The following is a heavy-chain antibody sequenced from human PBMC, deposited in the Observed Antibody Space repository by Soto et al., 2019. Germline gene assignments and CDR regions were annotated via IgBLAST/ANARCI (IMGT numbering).Heavy chain of an antibody. CDR1: GGSFSGYY. Sequence: SETLSLTCAVYGGSFSGYYWSWIRQPPGKGLEWIGEINHSGSTNYNPSLKSRVTISVDTSKNQFSLKLSSVTAADTAVYYCARVYSLGFSDYWGQGTLVTVSS. V-gene: IGHV4-34*01. CDR3: ARVYSLGFSDY. J-gene: IGHJ4*02. CDR2: INHSGST. D-gene: IGHD6-13*01.